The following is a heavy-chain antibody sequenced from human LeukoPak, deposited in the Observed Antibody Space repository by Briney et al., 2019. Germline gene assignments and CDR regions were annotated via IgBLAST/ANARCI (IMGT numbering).Heavy chain of an antibody. CDR3: ARHNSSSWSSKYNWFDP. D-gene: IGHD6-13*01. CDR2: IYYSGST. CDR1: GGSISSSSYY. V-gene: IGHV4-39*01. Sequence: SETLSLTCTVSGGSISSSSYYWGWIRQPPGKGLEWIGSIYYSGSTYYNPSLKSRVTISVDTSKNQFSPKLSSVTAADTAVYYCARHNSSSWSSKYNWFDPWGQGTLVTVSS. J-gene: IGHJ5*02.